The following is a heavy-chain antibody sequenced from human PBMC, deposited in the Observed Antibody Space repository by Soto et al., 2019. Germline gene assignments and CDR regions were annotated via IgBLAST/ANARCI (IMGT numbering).Heavy chain of an antibody. J-gene: IGHJ4*02. CDR1: GFTFSSYA. CDR2: ISYDGSNK. Sequence: GGSLRLSCAASGFTFSSYAMHWVRQAPGKGLEWVAVISYDGSNKYYADSVKGRFTISRDNSKNTLYLQMNSLRAEDTAVYYCARDQENYYDSSGYYGGGIWGQGTLVTVSS. D-gene: IGHD3-22*01. CDR3: ARDQENYYDSSGYYGGGI. V-gene: IGHV3-30-3*01.